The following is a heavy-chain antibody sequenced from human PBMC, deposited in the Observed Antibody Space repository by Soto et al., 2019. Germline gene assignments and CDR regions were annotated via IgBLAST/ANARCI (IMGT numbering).Heavy chain of an antibody. D-gene: IGHD1-26*01. J-gene: IGHJ4*02. CDR2: ISGSGGST. CDR1: GFSFSNYA. Sequence: GGSLRLSCAASGFSFSNYAMSWVRQAPGKGLEWVSGISGSGGSTGYADSVKGRFTISRDNSKNTLYVQMNSLRAEDSAVYYCAKTPGKPPHYWGQGTLVTVS. CDR3: AKTPGKPPHY. V-gene: IGHV3-23*01.